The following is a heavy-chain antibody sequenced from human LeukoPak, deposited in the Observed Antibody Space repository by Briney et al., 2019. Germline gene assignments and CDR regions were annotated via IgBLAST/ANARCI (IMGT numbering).Heavy chain of an antibody. CDR3: ARDRGLFDY. CDR2: INPNGGGT. J-gene: IGHJ4*02. V-gene: IGHV1-2*02. CDR1: GYTLTDYY. Sequence: ASVKVSCKASGYTLTDYYMHWVRQAPGQGLEWMGWINPNGGGTDYAQKFQGRVTMTRDTSISTAYMELSSLRSDDTAMFYCARDRGLFDYWGQGTLVTVSS.